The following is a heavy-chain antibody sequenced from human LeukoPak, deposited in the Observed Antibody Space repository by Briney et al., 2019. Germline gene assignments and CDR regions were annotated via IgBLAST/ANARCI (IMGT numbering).Heavy chain of an antibody. CDR1: GGTFSSYA. V-gene: IGHV1-69*13. D-gene: IGHD3-22*01. CDR3: ARGWDYDSGGRPTAYVY. CDR2: IIPIFGTA. Sequence: SVKVSCKASGGTFSSYAISWVRQAPGQGLEWMGGIIPIFGTANYAQKFQGRVTITADESTSTVYMELNSLKSEDTAVYYCARGWDYDSGGRPTAYVYWGQGTLVTVSS. J-gene: IGHJ4*02.